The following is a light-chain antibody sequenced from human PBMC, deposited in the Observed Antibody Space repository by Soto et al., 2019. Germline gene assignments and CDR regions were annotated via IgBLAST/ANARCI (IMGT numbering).Light chain of an antibody. J-gene: IGKJ5*01. CDR2: GAS. V-gene: IGKV3-20*01. CDR1: QSLTRN. CDR3: QQYVISVT. Sequence: EIVLTQSPGTLSLSPGERVTLSCRASQSLTRNLAWYQHKPGQSPRLLIYGASARATGIPDRFSGSGSGTDFTLTISRLEPQDSAIYYCQQYVISVTFGQGTRLEIK.